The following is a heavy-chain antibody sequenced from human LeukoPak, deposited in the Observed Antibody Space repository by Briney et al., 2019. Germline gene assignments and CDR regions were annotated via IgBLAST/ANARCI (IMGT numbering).Heavy chain of an antibody. CDR3: ALVSLDSSGYYYYAFDI. D-gene: IGHD3-22*01. V-gene: IGHV1-2*02. CDR1: GYTFTGYY. Sequence: ASVKVSCKASGYTFTGYYMHWVRQDPGQGLEWMGWINPNSGGTNYAQKFQGRVTMTRDTSISTAYMELSRLRSDDTAVYYCALVSLDSSGYYYYAFDIWGQGTMVTVSS. CDR2: INPNSGGT. J-gene: IGHJ3*02.